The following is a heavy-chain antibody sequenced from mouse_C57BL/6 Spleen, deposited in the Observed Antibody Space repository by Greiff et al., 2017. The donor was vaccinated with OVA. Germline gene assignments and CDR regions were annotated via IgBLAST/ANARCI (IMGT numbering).Heavy chain of an antibody. CDR2: INPNNGGT. Sequence: VQLQQSGPELVKPGASVKISCKASGYTFTDYYMNWVKQSHGKSLEWIGDINPNNGGTSYNQKFKGKATLTVDKSSSTAYMELRSLTSEDSAVYYCAGHYYGSSPAWFAYWGQGTLVTVSA. CDR3: AGHYYGSSPAWFAY. CDR1: GYTFTDYY. J-gene: IGHJ3*01. D-gene: IGHD1-1*01. V-gene: IGHV1-26*01.